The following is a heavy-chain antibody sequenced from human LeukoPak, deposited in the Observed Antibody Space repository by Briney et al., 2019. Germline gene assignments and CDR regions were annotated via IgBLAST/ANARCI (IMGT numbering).Heavy chain of an antibody. Sequence: SQTLSLTCSVSGASINSGFYYWNWIRQPAGKGLEWIGRIYTTGSTSYNPSLRSRVTISLDTSKSQFSLKLSSVIAADTAVDYCARGSTSSNFDPWGQGTLVTVSS. CDR2: IYTTGST. CDR3: ARGSTSSNFDP. J-gene: IGHJ5*02. D-gene: IGHD6-13*01. V-gene: IGHV4-61*02. CDR1: GASINSGFYY.